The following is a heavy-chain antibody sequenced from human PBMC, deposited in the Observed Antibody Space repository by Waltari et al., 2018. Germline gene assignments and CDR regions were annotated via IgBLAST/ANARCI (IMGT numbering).Heavy chain of an antibody. Sequence: QVQLQESGPELVRPSETLSLICGVPDSSISSGYYCGWLRQSPGTGLAWMGSIHYSGSAYYSPPLKRRVTISVDTSKNQFSLKLRSVTAADTAVYYCARDGPTSYYGSGSHYKDYYYYYGMDVWGQGTTVSVSS. CDR3: ARDGPTSYYGSGSHYKDYYYYYGMDV. CDR2: IHYSGSA. V-gene: IGHV4-38-2*02. J-gene: IGHJ6*02. D-gene: IGHD3-10*01. CDR1: DSSISSGYY.